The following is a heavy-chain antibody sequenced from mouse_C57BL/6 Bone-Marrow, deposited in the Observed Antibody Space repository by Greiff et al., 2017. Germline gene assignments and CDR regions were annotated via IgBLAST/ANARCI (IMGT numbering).Heavy chain of an antibody. D-gene: IGHD1-1*01. CDR1: GFTFSDYY. CDR2: INYDGSST. V-gene: IGHV5-16*01. J-gene: IGHJ4*01. Sequence: EVQLVESEGGLVQPGSSMKLSCTASGFTFSDYYMAWVRQVPEKGLEWVANINYDGSSTYYLDSLKSRFIISRDNAKNILYLQMSSLKSEDTATYYCARDYHYGSSPYAMDYWGQGTSVTVSS. CDR3: ARDYHYGSSPYAMDY.